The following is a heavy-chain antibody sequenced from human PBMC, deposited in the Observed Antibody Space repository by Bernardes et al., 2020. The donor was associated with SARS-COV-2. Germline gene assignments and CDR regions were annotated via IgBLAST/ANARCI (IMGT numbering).Heavy chain of an antibody. Sequence: SETLSLNCTVSGGSISSYYWCWIRQPPGQGLEWIGYIYYSGSTNYNPSRKSRVTISVDTSKNQFSLKLSSLTAADTAVYYCWRDRIYRYYYYYGMNVWGQGTTTTDSS. D-gene: IGHD2-15*01. J-gene: IGHJ6*02. CDR3: WRDRIYRYYYYYGMNV. CDR2: IYYSGST. CDR1: GGSISSYY. V-gene: IGHV4-59*01.